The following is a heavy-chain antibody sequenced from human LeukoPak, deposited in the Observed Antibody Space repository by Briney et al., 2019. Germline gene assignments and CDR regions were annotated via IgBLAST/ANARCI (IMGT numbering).Heavy chain of an antibody. CDR2: IYYSGST. CDR1: GGSISSYY. D-gene: IGHD1-1*01. J-gene: IGHJ5*02. CDR3: ARVNWVQLERRGPNNRFDP. V-gene: IGHV4-59*01. Sequence: PSETLSLTCTVSGGSISSYYWSWIRQPPGKGLEWIGYIYYSGSTNYNPSLKSRVTISVDTSKNQFSLKLSSVTAADTAVYYCARVNWVQLERRGPNNRFDPWGQGTLVTVSS.